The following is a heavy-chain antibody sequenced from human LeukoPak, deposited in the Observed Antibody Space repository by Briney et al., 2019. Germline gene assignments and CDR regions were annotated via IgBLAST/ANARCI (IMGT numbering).Heavy chain of an antibody. D-gene: IGHD3-10*01. V-gene: IGHV4-59*08. CDR2: IYYSGST. Sequence: SETLSLTCTVSGGSISSYYWSWIRQPPGKGLEWIGYIYYSGSTNYNPSLKSRVTISVDTSKNQFSLKLSSVTAADTAVYYCARHKPARRFGELSQNDYWGQGTLVTVSS. CDR1: GGSISSYY. J-gene: IGHJ4*02. CDR3: ARHKPARRFGELSQNDY.